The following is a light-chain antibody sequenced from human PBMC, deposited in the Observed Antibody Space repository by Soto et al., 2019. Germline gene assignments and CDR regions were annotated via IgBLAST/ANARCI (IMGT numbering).Light chain of an antibody. Sequence: EIVLTQSPGALSLSPGERATLSCSASQSVSNNYLAWLQQRLCQAPRLLIYAASRRASGIPDRFTGSGSETDFTLTISSLEPEDFAVYYCQQYGNSPSTFGQGPKVEIK. CDR2: AAS. V-gene: IGKV3-20*01. CDR1: QSVSNNY. CDR3: QQYGNSPST. J-gene: IGKJ1*01.